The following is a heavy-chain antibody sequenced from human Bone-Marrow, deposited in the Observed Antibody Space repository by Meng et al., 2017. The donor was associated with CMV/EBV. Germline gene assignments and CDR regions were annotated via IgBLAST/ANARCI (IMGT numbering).Heavy chain of an antibody. CDR2: IYSGGST. Sequence: GGSLRLSCAASGFTVSSNYMSWVRQAPGKGLEWVSVIYSGGSTYYADSVKGRFTISRDNSKNTLYLQMNSLRAEDTAVYYCASFGQWLVRALNYWGQGTLGTVSA. D-gene: IGHD6-19*01. V-gene: IGHV3-66*02. CDR3: ASFGQWLVRALNY. J-gene: IGHJ4*02. CDR1: GFTVSSNY.